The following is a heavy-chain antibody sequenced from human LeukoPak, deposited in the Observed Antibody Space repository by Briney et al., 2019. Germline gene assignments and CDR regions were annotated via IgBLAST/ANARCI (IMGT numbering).Heavy chain of an antibody. CDR2: IYYSGST. J-gene: IGHJ4*02. Sequence: PSQTLSLTCTVSGGSISSGGYYWSWIPQHPGKGLKWIGYIYYSGSTYYNPSLKSRVTISVDTSKNQFSLKLSSVTAADTAVYYCASRKGKKYSSSSFDYWGQGTLVTVSS. CDR1: GGSISSGGYY. V-gene: IGHV4-31*03. CDR3: ASRKGKKYSSSSFDY. D-gene: IGHD6-6*01.